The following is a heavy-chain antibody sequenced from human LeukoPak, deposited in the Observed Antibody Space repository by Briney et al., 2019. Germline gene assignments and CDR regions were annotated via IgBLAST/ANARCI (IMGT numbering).Heavy chain of an antibody. CDR2: INPSGGST. J-gene: IGHJ5*02. CDR1: GYTFTSYY. CDR3: ASGGDCYGSGSLFDP. D-gene: IGHD3-10*01. V-gene: IGHV1-46*01. Sequence: ASVKVSCKASGYTFTSYYMHWVRQAPGQGLEWMGIINPSGGSTSYAQKFQGRVTMTRDTSTSTVYMELSSLRSEDTAVYYCASGGDCYGSGSLFDPWGQGTLVTVSS.